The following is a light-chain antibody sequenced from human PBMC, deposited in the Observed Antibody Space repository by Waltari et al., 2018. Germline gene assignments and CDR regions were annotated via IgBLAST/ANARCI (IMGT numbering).Light chain of an antibody. CDR1: GSNIRAGYD. V-gene: IGLV1-40*01. Sequence: QSVLTQPPSVSGAPGPRVTISCPGSGSNIRAGYDVPWYQQLPRAAPKLLIYGSTSRPLGVPARFFGSTSGTSASLAITGLQAEDEADYYCQSYDTSLSVVFGGGTKLTVL. CDR3: QSYDTSLSVV. CDR2: GST. J-gene: IGLJ3*02.